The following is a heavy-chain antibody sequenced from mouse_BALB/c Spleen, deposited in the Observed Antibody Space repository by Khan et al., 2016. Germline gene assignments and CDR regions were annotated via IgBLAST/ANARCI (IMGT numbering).Heavy chain of an antibody. CDR1: GYTFTNYG. Sequence: QIQLVQSGPELKKPGETVKISCKASGYTFTNYGMNWVKQAPGKGLKWMGWINTYTGEPTYADDFKGRFAFSLETSASTAYLQNNNLKNDDTATYFCARGVPFDYWGQGTTLTVSS. V-gene: IGHV9-3-1*01. J-gene: IGHJ2*01. CDR3: ARGVPFDY. CDR2: INTYTGEP.